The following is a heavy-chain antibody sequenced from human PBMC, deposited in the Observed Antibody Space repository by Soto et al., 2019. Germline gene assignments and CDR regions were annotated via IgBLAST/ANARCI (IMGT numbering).Heavy chain of an antibody. Sequence: GASVKVSCKASGGTFSSYTISWVRQAPGQRREWMGRIIPILGIANYAQKFQGRVTITADKSTSTAYMELSSLRSEDTAVYYCALTLGYYYGSGTHIDYWGQGTLVTVSS. D-gene: IGHD3-10*01. CDR3: ALTLGYYYGSGTHIDY. CDR2: IIPILGIA. CDR1: GGTFSSYT. V-gene: IGHV1-69*02. J-gene: IGHJ4*02.